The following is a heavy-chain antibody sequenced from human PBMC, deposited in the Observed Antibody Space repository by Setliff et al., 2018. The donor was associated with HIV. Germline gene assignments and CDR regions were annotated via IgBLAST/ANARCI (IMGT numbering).Heavy chain of an antibody. CDR2: IDQNGSEK. Sequence: PGGSLRLSCAASRFTFNDYWMLWVRQAPGKGLEWVANIDQNGSEKNYVDSVKGRFTISRDNAKNSLYLQMNSLGAEDTALYYCARGGEYYSDSGGIYYYMDVWGKGTTVTVSS. J-gene: IGHJ6*03. D-gene: IGHD3-22*01. V-gene: IGHV3-7*03. CDR3: ARGGEYYSDSGGIYYYMDV. CDR1: RFTFNDYW.